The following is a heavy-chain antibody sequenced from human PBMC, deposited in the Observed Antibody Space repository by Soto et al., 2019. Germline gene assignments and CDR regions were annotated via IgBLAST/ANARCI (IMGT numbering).Heavy chain of an antibody. V-gene: IGHV4-59*01. Sequence: SETLSLTCTVSGGSISSYYWSWIRQPPGKGLEWIGYIYYSGSTNYNPSLKSRVTISVDTSENQFSLKLSSVTAADTAVYYCARAQNAYYFDYWGQGTLVTVSS. CDR3: ARAQNAYYFDY. J-gene: IGHJ4*02. CDR1: GGSISSYY. CDR2: IYYSGST.